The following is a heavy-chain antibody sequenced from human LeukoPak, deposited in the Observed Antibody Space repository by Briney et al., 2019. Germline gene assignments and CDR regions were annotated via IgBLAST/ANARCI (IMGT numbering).Heavy chain of an antibody. CDR3: ARGGPLGTTMGNFDH. J-gene: IGHJ4*02. CDR2: IGSSGIYT. V-gene: IGHV3-11*05. CDR1: GFTFKDYY. D-gene: IGHD7-27*01. Sequence: GGSLRLSCVASGFTFKDYYMSWIRQAPGKGLEWISYIGSSGIYTNYADAVKGRFTISRDNSKNTVYLQMNSLRAEDTAVYYCARGGPLGTTMGNFDHWGQGTQVTVSS.